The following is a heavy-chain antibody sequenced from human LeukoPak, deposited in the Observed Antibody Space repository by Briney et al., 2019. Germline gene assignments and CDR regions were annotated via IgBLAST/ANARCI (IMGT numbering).Heavy chain of an antibody. Sequence: PSQTLSLTCTVSGGSISSGGYYWSWIRQHPGKGLEWIGYIYYSGSTYYNPSLKSRVTISVDTSKNQFSLKLSSVTAAGTAVYYFARENRAAAPPSSYGMDVGGQGPRSPSPQ. CDR2: IYYSGST. D-gene: IGHD6-25*01. V-gene: IGHV4-31*03. CDR1: GGSISSGGYY. CDR3: ARENRAAAPPSSYGMDV. J-gene: IGHJ6*01.